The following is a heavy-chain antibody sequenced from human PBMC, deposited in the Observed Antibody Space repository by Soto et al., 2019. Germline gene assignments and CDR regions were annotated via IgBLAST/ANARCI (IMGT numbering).Heavy chain of an antibody. Sequence: GGSLRLSCAASGFTFSDYYMSWIRQAPGKGLEWVSYISSSGSTIYYADSVKGRFTISRDNAKNSLYLQMNSLRAEEPAVYYCARVLTTPRLGDYYYYYMDVWGKGTTVTVSS. CDR2: ISSSGSTI. CDR3: ARVLTTPRLGDYYYYYMDV. J-gene: IGHJ6*03. D-gene: IGHD4-4*01. V-gene: IGHV3-11*01. CDR1: GFTFSDYY.